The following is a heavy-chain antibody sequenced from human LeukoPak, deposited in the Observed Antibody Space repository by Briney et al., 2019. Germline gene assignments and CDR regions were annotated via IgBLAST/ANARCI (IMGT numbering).Heavy chain of an antibody. CDR3: ARGVTMVRGVTLDY. V-gene: IGHV4-59*01. CDR1: GGSISSYY. Sequence: PSETLSLTCTVSGGSISSYYWSWIRQPPGKGLEWIGYIYYSGSTNYNPSLKSRVTISVDTSKNQFSLKLSSVTAADTAVYYCARGVTMVRGVTLDYWGQGTLVTVSS. CDR2: IYYSGST. D-gene: IGHD3-10*01. J-gene: IGHJ4*02.